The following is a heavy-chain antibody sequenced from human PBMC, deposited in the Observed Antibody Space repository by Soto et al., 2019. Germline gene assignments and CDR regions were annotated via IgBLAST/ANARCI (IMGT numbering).Heavy chain of an antibody. J-gene: IGHJ5*02. Sequence: GSLRLSCAASGFTFNRHGMHWVRQAPGKGLEWVAVISNDGSKKYYGDSVKGRFTISRDNSKNTLYLQMNSLRHEDTAIYYCAKDAVVVVAGKGAWLDPWGQGTLVTVSS. CDR3: AKDAVVVVAGKGAWLDP. V-gene: IGHV3-30*18. CDR1: GFTFNRHG. D-gene: IGHD2-15*01. CDR2: ISNDGSKK.